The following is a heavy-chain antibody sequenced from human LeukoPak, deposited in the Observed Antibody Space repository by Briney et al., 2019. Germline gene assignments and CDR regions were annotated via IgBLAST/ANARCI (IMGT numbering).Heavy chain of an antibody. V-gene: IGHV4-38-2*02. CDR3: ARSNYYDPHVYYYMDV. CDR1: GYSISSGYY. CDR2: IYHSGST. J-gene: IGHJ6*03. D-gene: IGHD3-22*01. Sequence: SETLSLTCTVSGYSISSGYYWGWIRQPPGKGLEWIGSIYHSGSTYYNPSLKSRVTISVDKSKNQFSLKLSSVTAADTAVYYCARSNYYDPHVYYYMDVWGKGTTVTVSS.